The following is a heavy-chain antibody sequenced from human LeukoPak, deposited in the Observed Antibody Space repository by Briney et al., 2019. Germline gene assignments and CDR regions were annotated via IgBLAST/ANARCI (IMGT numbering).Heavy chain of an antibody. CDR3: ARGGDSSIPSSDYYYGMDV. D-gene: IGHD6-13*01. Sequence: ASVKVSCKASGGTFSSYAISWVRQAPGPGLEWMGRIIPILGIANYAQEFQGRVTITADKSTSTAYMELSSLRSEDTAVYYCARGGDSSIPSSDYYYGMDVWGQGTTVTVSS. CDR1: GGTFSSYA. J-gene: IGHJ6*02. V-gene: IGHV1-69*04. CDR2: IIPILGIA.